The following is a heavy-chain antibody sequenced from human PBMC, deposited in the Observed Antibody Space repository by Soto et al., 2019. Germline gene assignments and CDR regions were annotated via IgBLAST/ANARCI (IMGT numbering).Heavy chain of an antibody. J-gene: IGHJ4*02. CDR3: ARDWQRNHLGY. Sequence: EVQLVESGGGLVQPGGSLRLSCAASGITVDSSYMSWVRQAPGKGLEWVSVIYSDGSTYYADSVKGRFTISRHNFKSTVYLQMNSLRAEDTAVYYCARDWQRNHLGYWGQGTLVIVSS. D-gene: IGHD6-25*01. V-gene: IGHV3-53*04. CDR1: GITVDSSY. CDR2: IYSDGST.